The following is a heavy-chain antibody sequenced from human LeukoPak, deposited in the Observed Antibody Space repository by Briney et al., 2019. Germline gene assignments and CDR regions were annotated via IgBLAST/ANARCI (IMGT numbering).Heavy chain of an antibody. V-gene: IGHV1-18*01. Sequence: GASVKVSCTASGYTFTSDGISWVRQAPGQGLEWMGWISAYNGNTNYAQKLQGRVTMTTDTSTSTAYMELRSLRSDDPAVYYCARVTAAYYYGSGTTTYYFDYWGQGTLVTVSS. J-gene: IGHJ4*02. CDR1: GYTFTSDG. D-gene: IGHD3-10*01. CDR2: ISAYNGNT. CDR3: ARVTAAYYYGSGTTTYYFDY.